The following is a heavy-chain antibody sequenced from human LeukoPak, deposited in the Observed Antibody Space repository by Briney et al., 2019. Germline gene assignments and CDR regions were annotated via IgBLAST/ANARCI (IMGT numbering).Heavy chain of an antibody. J-gene: IGHJ4*02. V-gene: IGHV3-30*01. Sequence: PGRSLRLSCAAFGFTFSSYAMHWVRQAPGKGLEWVAVISYDGSNKYYADSVKGRFTISRDNSKNTLYLQMNSLRAEDTAVYYCARDQYCSSTSCYPSDYWGQGTLVTVSS. D-gene: IGHD2-2*01. CDR1: GFTFSSYA. CDR2: ISYDGSNK. CDR3: ARDQYCSSTSCYPSDY.